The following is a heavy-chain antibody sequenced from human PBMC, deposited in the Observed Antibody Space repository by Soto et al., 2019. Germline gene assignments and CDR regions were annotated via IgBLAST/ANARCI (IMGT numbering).Heavy chain of an antibody. J-gene: IGHJ3*02. V-gene: IGHV1-3*01. D-gene: IGHD1-26*01. CDR2: INAGNGNT. CDR1: GYTFTSYA. Sequence: ASGYTFTSYAMHWVRQAPGQRLEWMGWINAGNGNTKYSQKFQGRVTITRDTSASTAYMELSSLRSEDTAVYYCARDMVGANDAFDIWGQGTMVTVSS. CDR3: ARDMVGANDAFDI.